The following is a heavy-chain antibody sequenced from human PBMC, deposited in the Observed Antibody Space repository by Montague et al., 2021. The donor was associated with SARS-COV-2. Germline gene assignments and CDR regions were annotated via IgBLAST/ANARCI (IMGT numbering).Heavy chain of an antibody. CDR1: GGSINNFF. Sequence: SETLSLTCTVPGGSINNFFWSWIRQPTGKGLEWIGYIYYRGNTNXNPSLASRVTISVDTSKNQFSLKLSSVTAADTAVYYCARDPRKVVTAILYNWFDPWGQGTLVTVSS. CDR2: IYYRGNT. V-gene: IGHV4-59*12. CDR3: ARDPRKVVTAILYNWFDP. J-gene: IGHJ5*02. D-gene: IGHD2-21*02.